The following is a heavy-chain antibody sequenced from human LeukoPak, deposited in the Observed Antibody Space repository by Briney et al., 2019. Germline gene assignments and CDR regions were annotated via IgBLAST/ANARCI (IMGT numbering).Heavy chain of an antibody. J-gene: IGHJ4*02. CDR1: GGTFSSYD. CDR3: ARTYYYDSSGYYPY. CDR2: IIPIFGTA. D-gene: IGHD3-22*01. V-gene: IGHV1-69*05. Sequence: ASVKVSCKASGGTFSSYDISWVRQAPGQGLEWMGGIIPIFGTANYAQKFQGRVTITTDESTSTAYMELSSLRSEDTAVYYCARTYYYDSSGYYPYWGQGTLVTVSS.